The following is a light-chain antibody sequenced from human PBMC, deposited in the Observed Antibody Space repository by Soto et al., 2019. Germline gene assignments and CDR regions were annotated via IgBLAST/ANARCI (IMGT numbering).Light chain of an antibody. Sequence: DIQMTQSPSSLSASVGDRVTITCRANEDIYTYLAWYQQKPGKVPNLLIYAASTLQSGVPSRFSGSGSGTDCTLTIIRLQPEDVGTYYWQKYIIVPLTFGGGTKVEIK. CDR3: QKYIIVPLT. V-gene: IGKV1-27*01. CDR1: EDIYTY. CDR2: AAS. J-gene: IGKJ4*02.